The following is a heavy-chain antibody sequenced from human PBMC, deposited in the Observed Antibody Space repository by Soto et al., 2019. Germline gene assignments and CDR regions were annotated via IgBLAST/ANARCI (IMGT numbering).Heavy chain of an antibody. J-gene: IGHJ5*02. CDR1: GGSISTSSHY. CDR2: IYYSGST. Sequence: SETLSLTCTVSGGSISTSSHYWGWIRQPPGKGLEWIGSIYYSGSTYYNPSLKSRVTISVDTSKNQFSLKLTSVTAADTAVYSCARHSRKSHWFDPWGQGTLVTVSS. V-gene: IGHV4-39*01. CDR3: ARHSRKSHWFDP.